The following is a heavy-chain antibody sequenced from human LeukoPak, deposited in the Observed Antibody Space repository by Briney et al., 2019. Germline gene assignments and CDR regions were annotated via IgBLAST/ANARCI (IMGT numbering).Heavy chain of an antibody. CDR1: GGSISSYY. Sequence: SETLSLTCTVSGGSISSYYWSWIRQSPGKGLEWIGYIHYSGSTNYNPSLKSRVTISVDTSKNQFSLKLTSVTAADTAVYYCARVGGKGWFDPWGQGTLVTVSS. CDR3: ARVGGKGWFDP. D-gene: IGHD3-16*01. V-gene: IGHV4-59*01. J-gene: IGHJ5*02. CDR2: IHYSGST.